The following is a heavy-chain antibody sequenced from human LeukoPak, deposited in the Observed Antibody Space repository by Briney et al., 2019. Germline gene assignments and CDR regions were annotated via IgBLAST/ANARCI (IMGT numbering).Heavy chain of an antibody. CDR3: ASSYSGSRLSAFDI. CDR1: GFTFSSYG. CDR2: IWYDGSNK. D-gene: IGHD1-26*01. V-gene: IGHV3-33*01. Sequence: GGSLRLSCAASGFTFSSYGMHWVRQAPGTGLEWAAVIWYDGSNKYYADSVKGRFTISRDNSKNTLYLQMNSLRAEDTAVYYCASSYSGSRLSAFDIWGQGTMVTVSS. J-gene: IGHJ3*02.